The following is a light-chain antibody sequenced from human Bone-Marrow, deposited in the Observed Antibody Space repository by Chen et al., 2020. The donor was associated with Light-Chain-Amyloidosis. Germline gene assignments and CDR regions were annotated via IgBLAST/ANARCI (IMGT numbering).Light chain of an antibody. CDR2: RDT. CDR1: DLPTKY. Sequence: SYELTQPPSVSVSPGQTARITCSGDDLPTKYAYWYQQKPGQAPVLVIHRDTERPSGLSERFSGSSSGTTATLTLSGGQAEDEADYHCQSADSSGTYEVIFGGGTKLTVL. V-gene: IGLV3-25*03. CDR3: QSADSSGTYEVI. J-gene: IGLJ2*01.